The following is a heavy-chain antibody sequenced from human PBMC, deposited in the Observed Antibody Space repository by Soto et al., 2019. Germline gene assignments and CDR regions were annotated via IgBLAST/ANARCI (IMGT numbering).Heavy chain of an antibody. CDR1: GYTFTSYG. D-gene: IGHD3-22*01. Sequence: ASVKVSCKASGYTFTSYGISWVRQAPGQGLEWMGWISAYNGNTNYAQKLQGRVTMTTDTSTSTAYMELRSLRSDDTAVYYCAREGYYYDSSGYSFFDYCGQGTLVTVSS. J-gene: IGHJ4*02. V-gene: IGHV1-18*04. CDR3: AREGYYYDSSGYSFFDY. CDR2: ISAYNGNT.